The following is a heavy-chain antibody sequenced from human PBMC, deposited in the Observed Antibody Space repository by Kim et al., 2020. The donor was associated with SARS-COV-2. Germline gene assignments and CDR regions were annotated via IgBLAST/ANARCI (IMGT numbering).Heavy chain of an antibody. CDR3: ARDGFGSGWYLEY. J-gene: IGHJ4*02. CDR1: GFTFRNYA. V-gene: IGHV3-23*01. Sequence: GGSLRLSCAASGFTFRNYAMIWVRQAPGKGLEWVSAIRISDDSTYYAAPLKGQSTISSDNSKNTVYLQMNSLRAEDTAVYYCARDGFGSGWYLEYWGQGTLVTVSS. D-gene: IGHD6-19*01. CDR2: IRISDDST.